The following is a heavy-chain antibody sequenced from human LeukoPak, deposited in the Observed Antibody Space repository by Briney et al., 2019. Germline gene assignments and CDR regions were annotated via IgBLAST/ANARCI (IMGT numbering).Heavy chain of an antibody. V-gene: IGHV3-23*01. D-gene: IGHD6-19*01. Sequence: PGRSLRLSCAASGFTFSSYGMSWVRQAPGKGLEGVSAISGSGGSTYYADSVKGRFTISRDNSKNTLYLQMNSLRAEDTAVYYCAKITRIAVAGVDYWGQGTLVTVSS. J-gene: IGHJ4*02. CDR3: AKITRIAVAGVDY. CDR1: GFTFSSYG. CDR2: ISGSGGST.